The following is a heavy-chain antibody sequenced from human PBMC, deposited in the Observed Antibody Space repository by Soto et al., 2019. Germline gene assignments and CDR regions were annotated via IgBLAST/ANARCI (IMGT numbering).Heavy chain of an antibody. CDR2: IYYSGST. CDR3: ARGSLHSSSWYSY. V-gene: IGHV4-59*01. Sequence: SETLSLACTVSGGSISSYYWSWIRQPPGKGLEWIGYIYYSGSTNYNPSLKSRVTISVDTSKNQFSLKLSSVTAADTAVYYCARGSLHSSSWYSYWGQGTLVTVSS. J-gene: IGHJ4*02. D-gene: IGHD6-13*01. CDR1: GGSISSYY.